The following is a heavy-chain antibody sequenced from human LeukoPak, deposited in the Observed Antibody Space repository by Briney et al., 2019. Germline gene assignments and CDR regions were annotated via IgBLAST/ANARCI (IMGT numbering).Heavy chain of an antibody. D-gene: IGHD6-13*01. Sequence: GRSLRLSCAASGFTFSSYAMHWVRQAPGKGLEWVAVISYDGSNKYYADSVKGRFTISRDNSKNTLYLQMNSLRAEDTAVYYCARGDIAAAWYVIDYWGQGTLVTVSS. V-gene: IGHV3-30-3*01. CDR1: GFTFSSYA. J-gene: IGHJ4*02. CDR3: ARGDIAAAWYVIDY. CDR2: ISYDGSNK.